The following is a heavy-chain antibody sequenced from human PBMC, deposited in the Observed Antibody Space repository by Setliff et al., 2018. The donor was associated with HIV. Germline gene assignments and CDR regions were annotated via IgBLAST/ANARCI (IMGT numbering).Heavy chain of an antibody. CDR1: GFTVSSNY. V-gene: IGHV3-53*01. Sequence: GASVKVSCAASGFTVSSNYMSWVRQAPGKGLEWVSVVYSGGSTYYADSVKGRFTISRDNSKNTLYLQMNSLRAEDTAVYYCAGAYYYESSGYYWVYWGQGTLVTVS. J-gene: IGHJ4*02. CDR2: VYSGGST. D-gene: IGHD3-22*01. CDR3: AGAYYYESSGYYWVY.